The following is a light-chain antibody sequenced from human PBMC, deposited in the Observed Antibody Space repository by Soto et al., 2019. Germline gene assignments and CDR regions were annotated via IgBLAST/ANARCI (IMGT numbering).Light chain of an antibody. V-gene: IGKV3-20*01. CDR3: QQYGSSPIT. CDR1: QIFSSSY. J-gene: IGKJ5*01. CDR2: GAS. Sequence: EIVLTQSPGTLSLSPGERTTLSCRASQIFSSSYLAWYQQKSGQAPRLLIYGASSRATGIPDRFSGSGFGTDFTLTISRLEPEDFAVYYCQQYGSSPITFGQGTRLEIK.